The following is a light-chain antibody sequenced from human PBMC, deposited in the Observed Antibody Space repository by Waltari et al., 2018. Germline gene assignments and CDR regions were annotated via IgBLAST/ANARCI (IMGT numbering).Light chain of an antibody. CDR3: CSYAGSYTWV. V-gene: IGLV2-23*01. CDR2: DDN. Sequence: QSALTQPASVSGSPGQSITISCTGTSSDVGNYNLVSWYQQYPGKAPKVMIYDDNRRPSGVSDLFSGSKSGNTASLTISGVQAEDEADYSCCSYAGSYTWVFGGGTKLTVL. CDR1: SSDVGNYNL. J-gene: IGLJ3*02.